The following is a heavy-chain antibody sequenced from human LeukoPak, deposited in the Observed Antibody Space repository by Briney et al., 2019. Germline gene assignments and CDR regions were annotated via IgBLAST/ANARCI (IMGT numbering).Heavy chain of an antibody. V-gene: IGHV4-61*01. CDR2: IYYSGST. CDR3: ARRPPPNYYDSSDSPEIYFEY. CDR1: GDSVSSGSYY. D-gene: IGHD3-22*01. Sequence: PSETLSLTCTVSGDSVSSGSYYWSWIRQPPGKGLEWIGNIYYSGSTKYNPSLKSRVTISVDTSKNQFSLKLSSVTAADTAVYYCARRPPPNYYDSSDSPEIYFEYWGQGTLVTVSS. J-gene: IGHJ4*02.